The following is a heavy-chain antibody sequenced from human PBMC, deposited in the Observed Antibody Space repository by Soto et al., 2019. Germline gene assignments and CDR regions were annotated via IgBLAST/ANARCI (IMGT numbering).Heavy chain of an antibody. V-gene: IGHV1-18*01. Sequence: QVQLVQSGPEVKNPGASVKVSCKASGYTFTSFGISWVRQAPGQGLEWMGWIDAYNGKTNYAQKFRGRVTMTTDSSTSTPYMELRNLRSDDTAVYYCARDPPAHLDFDYWGQGTLVTVSS. CDR2: IDAYNGKT. J-gene: IGHJ4*02. CDR3: ARDPPAHLDFDY. CDR1: GYTFTSFG.